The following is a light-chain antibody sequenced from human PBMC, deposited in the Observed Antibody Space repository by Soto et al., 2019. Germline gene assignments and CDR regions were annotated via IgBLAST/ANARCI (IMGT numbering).Light chain of an antibody. CDR1: QGVSRK. CDR2: GAS. Sequence: DIVMTQSPATLSVAPGERVTFSCRASQGVSRKLAWYQHKPGQAPRLLISGASTGATGIPARFSGSGSGTEFTLTISSLQSEDFATYYCQQYNSYLLTFGPGTTVDIK. CDR3: QQYNSYLLT. J-gene: IGKJ3*01. V-gene: IGKV3-15*01.